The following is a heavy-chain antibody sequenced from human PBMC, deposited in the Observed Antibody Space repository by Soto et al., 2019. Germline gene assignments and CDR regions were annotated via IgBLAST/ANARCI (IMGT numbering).Heavy chain of an antibody. J-gene: IGHJ6*03. CDR2: IYYSGST. CDR3: ARVNDYIWGRDGDYYYYMDV. CDR1: GGSISSSSYY. V-gene: IGHV4-39*07. D-gene: IGHD3-16*01. Sequence: PSETLSLTCTVSGGSISSSSYYWGWIRQPPGKGLEWIGSIYYSGSTYYNPSLKSRVTISVDTSKNQFSLKLSSVTAADTAVYYCARVNDYIWGRDGDYYYYMDVWGKGTTVTVSS.